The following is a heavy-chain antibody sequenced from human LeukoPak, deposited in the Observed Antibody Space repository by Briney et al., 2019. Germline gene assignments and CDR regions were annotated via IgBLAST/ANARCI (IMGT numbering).Heavy chain of an antibody. CDR2: TYYRSKWYN. CDR3: AHASGYFDY. V-gene: IGHV6-1*01. CDR1: GDSVSSKSVA. Sequence: SQTLSLTCAISGDSVSSKSVAWNWIRQSPSRGLEWLGRTYYRSKWYNEYAVSVKSRITINPDTSKNQFSLQLNSVTPEDTAVYYCAHASGYFDYWGQGPLVTVSP. D-gene: IGHD2-15*01. J-gene: IGHJ4*02.